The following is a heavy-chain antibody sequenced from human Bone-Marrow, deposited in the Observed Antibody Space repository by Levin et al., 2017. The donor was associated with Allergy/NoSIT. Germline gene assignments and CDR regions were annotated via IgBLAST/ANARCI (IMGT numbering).Heavy chain of an antibody. CDR1: GYSFTTYW. Sequence: KVSCQGSGYSFTTYWIGWMRQMPGKGLEWMGIINPGDSDTRYSPSFQGQVTISVDKSISTAYLQWSSLKASDTAIYYCARLVAATFSYYGMDVWGQGTTVTVSS. D-gene: IGHD2-15*01. J-gene: IGHJ6*02. CDR2: INPGDSDT. V-gene: IGHV5-51*01. CDR3: ARLVAATFSYYGMDV.